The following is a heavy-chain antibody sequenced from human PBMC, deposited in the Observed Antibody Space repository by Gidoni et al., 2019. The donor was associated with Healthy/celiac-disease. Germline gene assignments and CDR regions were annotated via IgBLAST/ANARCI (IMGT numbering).Heavy chain of an antibody. Sequence: QVQLVESGGGVVQPGRSLRLSCAASGFTFSSYVMHWVRQAPGKGLEWVAVISYDGSNKYYADSVKGRFTISRDNSKNTLYLQMNSLRAEDTAVYYCAKGLVGIAVAQRRYYYYYGMDVWGQGTTVTVSS. J-gene: IGHJ6*02. CDR2: ISYDGSNK. CDR1: GFTFSSYV. D-gene: IGHD6-19*01. V-gene: IGHV3-30*18. CDR3: AKGLVGIAVAQRRYYYYYGMDV.